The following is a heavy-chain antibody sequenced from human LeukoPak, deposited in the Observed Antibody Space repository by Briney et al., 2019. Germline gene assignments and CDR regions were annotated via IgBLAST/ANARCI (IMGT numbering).Heavy chain of an antibody. CDR2: RWYDGSNK. CDR3: AKAAGGRDYYYSY. Sequence: PGGSLGLSCAASGFTLSSYGMHWVRQAPGKGLEWVAVRWYDGSNKYYADSVKGRFTISRDNSKNTLYLQMNSLRAEDTAVYYCAKAAGGRDYYYSYWGQGTLVTVSS. J-gene: IGHJ4*02. D-gene: IGHD3-10*01. V-gene: IGHV3-33*06. CDR1: GFTLSSYG.